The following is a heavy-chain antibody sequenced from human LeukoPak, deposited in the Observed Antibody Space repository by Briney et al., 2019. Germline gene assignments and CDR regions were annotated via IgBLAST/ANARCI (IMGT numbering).Heavy chain of an antibody. Sequence: PGGSLRLSCAASGFTFSSYGMHWVRQAPGKGLEWVAVISYDGSNKYYADSVEGRFTISRDNSKNTLYLQMNSLRAEDTAVYYCAKAEPLMATISGGFDYWGQGTLVTVSS. J-gene: IGHJ4*02. CDR1: GFTFSSYG. CDR3: AKAEPLMATISGGFDY. V-gene: IGHV3-30*18. CDR2: ISYDGSNK. D-gene: IGHD5-24*01.